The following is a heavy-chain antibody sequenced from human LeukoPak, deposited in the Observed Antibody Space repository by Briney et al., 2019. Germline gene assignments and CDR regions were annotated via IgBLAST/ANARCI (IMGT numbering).Heavy chain of an antibody. Sequence: GGSLRLSCAASEFTFSTYSMNWVRQSPGKGLEWVAFIRYDGNIKFYADSMKGRFTISRDNSKNTLYLHINSLRPEDTALYYCVKDNPLDYWGQGTLVIVSS. CDR2: IRYDGNIK. J-gene: IGHJ4*02. D-gene: IGHD1-14*01. CDR1: EFTFSTYS. CDR3: VKDNPLDY. V-gene: IGHV3-30*02.